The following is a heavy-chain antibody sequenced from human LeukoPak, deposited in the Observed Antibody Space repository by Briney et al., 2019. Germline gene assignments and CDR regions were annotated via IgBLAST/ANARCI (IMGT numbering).Heavy chain of an antibody. CDR2: IIPILGIA. J-gene: IGHJ4*02. D-gene: IGHD5-12*01. CDR3: ARDPIPLLVATTY. Sequence: ASVKVSCKASGGTFSSYAISWVRQAPGQGLEWMGRIIPILGIANYAQKFQGRVTITADKSTSTAYMELSSLRSEDTAVYYCARDPIPLLVATTYWGQGTLVTVSS. CDR1: GGTFSSYA. V-gene: IGHV1-69*04.